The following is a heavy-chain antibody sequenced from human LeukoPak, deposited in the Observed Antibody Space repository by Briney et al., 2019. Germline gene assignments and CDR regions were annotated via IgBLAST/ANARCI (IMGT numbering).Heavy chain of an antibody. CDR1: GFTFSSYS. D-gene: IGHD3-10*01. V-gene: IGHV3-21*04. CDR2: ISSSSSYI. Sequence: KPGGSLRLSCAASGFTFSSYSMNWVRQAPGKGLEWVSSISSSSSYIYYADSVKGRFTISRDNSKNTLYLQLDSLRAEDTAVYYCARERRSFSLVRGVSAAFDYWGQGALVTVSS. CDR3: ARERRSFSLVRGVSAAFDY. J-gene: IGHJ4*02.